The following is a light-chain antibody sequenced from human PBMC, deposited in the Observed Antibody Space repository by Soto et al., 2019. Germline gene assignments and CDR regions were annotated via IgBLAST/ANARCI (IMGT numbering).Light chain of an antibody. CDR1: SSDVGGSNY. Sequence: QSVLTKPPSASRSPGQSGTISCTGTSSDVGGSNYVSWYQQHPGKAPKLMIYDVSKRPSGVPDRFSGSKSGNTASLTVSGLQAEDEADYCCSSFAGSNNFDVFGTGTKVPS. CDR2: DVS. J-gene: IGLJ1*01. V-gene: IGLV2-8*02. CDR3: SSFAGSNNFDV.